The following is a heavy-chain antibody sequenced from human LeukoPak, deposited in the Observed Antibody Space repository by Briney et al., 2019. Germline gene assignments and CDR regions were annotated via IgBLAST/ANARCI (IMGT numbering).Heavy chain of an antibody. D-gene: IGHD1-26*01. CDR3: ARDAGWGYYDL. Sequence: PGGSLSLSCVASGFTFSTSWVTWVRQAPGTGLEWVANIDKHGNGKYYVDSVKGRFAISKDYASNSVFLQMDSLRAEDTSVYYCARDAGWGYYDLWGQGTPVTVSS. CDR1: GFTFSTSW. V-gene: IGHV3-7*01. CDR2: IDKHGNGK. J-gene: IGHJ4*02.